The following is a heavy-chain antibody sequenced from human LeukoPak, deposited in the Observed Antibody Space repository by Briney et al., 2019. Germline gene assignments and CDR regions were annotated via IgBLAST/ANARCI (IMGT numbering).Heavy chain of an antibody. Sequence: GGSLRLSCSASGFIFSGYWMSWVRQAPGKGLEWVANIKHDGSAANYMKSVRGRFTVSRDNAKNSLCLQLNSLRAEDTAVYYCARDAGGFYYTSGVNEDWGRGTLVTGSS. CDR1: GFIFSGYW. J-gene: IGHJ4*02. CDR2: IKHDGSAA. CDR3: ARDAGGFYYTSGVNED. V-gene: IGHV3-7*01. D-gene: IGHD3-22*01.